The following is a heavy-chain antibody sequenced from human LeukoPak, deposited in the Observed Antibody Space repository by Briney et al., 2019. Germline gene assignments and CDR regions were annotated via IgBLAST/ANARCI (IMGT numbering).Heavy chain of an antibody. V-gene: IGHV3-21*01. D-gene: IGHD1-26*01. CDR2: ITSSSMYI. CDR1: GFTFSNYN. CDR3: ARDPYNGNYGDSYYYFMDA. J-gene: IGHJ6*03. Sequence: NTGGSLRLSCAASGFTFSNYNMNWVRQTPGKGLEWVSSITSSSMYIYYADSVKGRFTISRDNAKNSLSLQMNSLRAEDTAVYYCARDPYNGNYGDSYYYFMDAWGKGTTVTISS.